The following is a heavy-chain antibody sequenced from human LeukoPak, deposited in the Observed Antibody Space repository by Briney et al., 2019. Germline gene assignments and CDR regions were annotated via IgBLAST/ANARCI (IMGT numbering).Heavy chain of an antibody. CDR1: GFTFSSYE. D-gene: IGHD3-16*01. CDR3: AGGTPEEDY. J-gene: IGHJ4*02. V-gene: IGHV3-48*03. Sequence: PGGSLRLSCAASGFTFSSYEMNWVRQAPGEGLEWVSYISSSGSTIYYADSVKGRFTISRDNAKNSLYLQMNSLRAEDTAVYYCAGGTPEEDYWGQGTLVTVSS. CDR2: ISSSGSTI.